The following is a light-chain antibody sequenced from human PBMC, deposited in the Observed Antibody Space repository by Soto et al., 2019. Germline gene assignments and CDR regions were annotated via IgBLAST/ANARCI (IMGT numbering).Light chain of an antibody. V-gene: IGKV3-20*01. CDR2: HAS. CDR1: QRVGNNY. Sequence: DIVLTQSPGTLSLSPGKRATLSCWASQRVGNNYLAWYQQKPGQAPRLLIYHASSRATGIPDRFSGSGSGTDFTLTISRLEPEDFAVYYCQQYGWSPPITFGQGTRLE. J-gene: IGKJ5*01. CDR3: QQYGWSPPIT.